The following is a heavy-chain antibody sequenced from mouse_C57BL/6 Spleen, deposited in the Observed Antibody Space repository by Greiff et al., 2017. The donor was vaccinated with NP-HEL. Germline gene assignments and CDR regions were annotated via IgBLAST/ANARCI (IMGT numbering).Heavy chain of an antibody. CDR2: INPNNGGT. CDR3: ARAPFITPGAMDY. Sequence: EVQLQESGPELVKPGASVKMSCKASGYTFTDYNMHWVKQSHGKSLEWIGYINPNNGGTSYNQKFKGKATLTVNKSSSTAYMELRSLTSEDSAVYYCARAPFITPGAMDYWGQGTSVTVSS. J-gene: IGHJ4*01. V-gene: IGHV1-22*01. D-gene: IGHD1-1*01. CDR1: GYTFTDYN.